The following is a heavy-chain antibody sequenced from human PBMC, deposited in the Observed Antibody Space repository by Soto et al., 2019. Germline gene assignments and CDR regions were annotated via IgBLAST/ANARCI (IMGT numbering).Heavy chain of an antibody. V-gene: IGHV3-23*01. CDR1: GFTFSSYA. Sequence: GESLKISCAASGFTFSSYAMNWVRQAPGKGLEWVSVISGRGSSTYYTDSVKGRFTISRDNSKNTLYLQMNSLRAEDTAVYYCARRGPGTYFDYWGQGTLVTVSS. CDR3: ARRGPGTYFDY. D-gene: IGHD6-13*01. CDR2: ISGRGSST. J-gene: IGHJ4*02.